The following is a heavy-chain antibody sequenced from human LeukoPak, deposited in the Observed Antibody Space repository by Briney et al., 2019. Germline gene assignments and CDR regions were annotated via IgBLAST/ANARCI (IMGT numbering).Heavy chain of an antibody. CDR2: IHTGGTT. CDR3: TRGSSNPWFGELLLDS. V-gene: IGHV3-53*01. D-gene: IGHD3-10*01. Sequence: PGGSLRLSCAASGFDISYNYVGWVRQAPGKGLEWVSVIHTGGTTHYADSVKGRFIISNDDSENMLYLQMNSLKTEDTAVYYCTRGSSNPWFGELLLDSWGPGTLVTVSS. CDR1: GFDISYNY. J-gene: IGHJ5*01.